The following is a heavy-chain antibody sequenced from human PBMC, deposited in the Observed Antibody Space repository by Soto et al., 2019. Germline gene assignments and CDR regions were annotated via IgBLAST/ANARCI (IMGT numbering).Heavy chain of an antibody. V-gene: IGHV1-69*13. CDR3: AGTRGYSGYDWYYYGMDV. CDR1: GGTFSRYA. D-gene: IGHD5-12*01. Sequence: ASVKVSCKASGGTFSRYAISWVRRAPGQGLEWMGGIIPIFGTANYAQKFQGRVTITADESTSTAYMELSSLRSEDTAVYYCAGTRGYSGYDWYYYGMDVWGQGITVTVSS. J-gene: IGHJ6*02. CDR2: IIPIFGTA.